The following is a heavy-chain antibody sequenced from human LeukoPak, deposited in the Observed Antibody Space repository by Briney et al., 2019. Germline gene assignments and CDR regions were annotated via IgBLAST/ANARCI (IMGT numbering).Heavy chain of an antibody. CDR3: ARVPYGSGSYSYYFDY. Sequence: GGSLRLSCAASGFTFSSYEMNWVRQAPGKGLEWVSSISSSSSYIYYADSVKGRFTISRDNAKNSLYLQMNSLRAEDTAVYYCARVPYGSGSYSYYFDYWGQGTLVTVSS. CDR2: ISSSSSYI. D-gene: IGHD3-10*01. J-gene: IGHJ4*02. CDR1: GFTFSSYE. V-gene: IGHV3-21*01.